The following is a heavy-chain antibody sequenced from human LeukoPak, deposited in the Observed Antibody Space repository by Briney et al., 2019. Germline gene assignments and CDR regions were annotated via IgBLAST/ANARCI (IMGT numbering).Heavy chain of an antibody. CDR2: ISYDGSNK. CDR1: GFTFSSYA. Sequence: GGSLRLSCAASGFTFSSYAMHWVRQAPGKGLEWVAVISYDGSNKYYADSVKGRFTISRDNSKNTLYLQMNSLRAEDTAVYYCARGLLMGDYVWGSYDYWGQGTLVTVSS. CDR3: ARGLLMGDYVWGSYDY. V-gene: IGHV3-30-3*01. D-gene: IGHD3-16*01. J-gene: IGHJ4*02.